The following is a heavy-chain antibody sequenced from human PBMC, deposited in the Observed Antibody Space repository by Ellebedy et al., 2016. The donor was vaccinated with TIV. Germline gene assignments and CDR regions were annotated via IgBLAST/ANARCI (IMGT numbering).Heavy chain of an antibody. CDR3: ARPHDGSCSLRPFGY. V-gene: IGHV3-23*01. D-gene: IGHD3-22*01. CDR2: IDEGGDTT. Sequence: GGSLRLSCAVSGFSFSNYGMSWVRQAPGEGLEWVSAIDEGGDTTNYADSVKGRFAISRDNSKNKLYLQMNSLRVEDTAVYYCARPHDGSCSLRPFGYWGQGTLVTVSS. J-gene: IGHJ4*02. CDR1: GFSFSNYG.